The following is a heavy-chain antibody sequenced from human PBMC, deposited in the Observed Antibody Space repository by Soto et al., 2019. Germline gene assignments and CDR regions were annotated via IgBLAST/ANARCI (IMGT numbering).Heavy chain of an antibody. CDR3: ARDRSPFDAFDI. V-gene: IGHV3-21*01. CDR1: GFTFSSYS. CDR2: ISSSSSYI. D-gene: IGHD6-6*01. Sequence: PGGSLRLSCAASGFTFSSYSMNWVRQAPGKGLEWVSSISSSSSYIYYADSVKGRFTISRDNAKNSLYLQMNSLRAEDTAVYYCARDRSPFDAFDIWGQGTMVTVSS. J-gene: IGHJ3*02.